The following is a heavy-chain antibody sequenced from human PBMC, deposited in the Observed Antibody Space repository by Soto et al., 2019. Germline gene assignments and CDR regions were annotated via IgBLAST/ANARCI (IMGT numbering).Heavy chain of an antibody. V-gene: IGHV4-34*02. D-gene: IGHD6-6*01. CDR2: VNHSGGT. J-gene: IGHJ4*02. Sequence: QVQLQQWGAGLLKPSETLSLSCGVSGESFSGSYWTWIRQPPGKGLEWIGEVNHSGGTNYNPSLKSRVTISVDTSKSQFSLNVSSVTAADAAVYFCVRGRLSVAARPRGYYFDYWGQGTLVTVSS. CDR1: GESFSGSY. CDR3: VRGRLSVAARPRGYYFDY.